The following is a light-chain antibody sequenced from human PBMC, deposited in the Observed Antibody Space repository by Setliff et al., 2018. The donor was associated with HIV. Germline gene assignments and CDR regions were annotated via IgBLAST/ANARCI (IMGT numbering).Light chain of an antibody. CDR2: EIT. V-gene: IGLV2-8*01. J-gene: IGLJ1*01. Sequence: QSALAQPPSASGSPGQSVTISCTGTSSDIGGYNYVSWYQQHPGKAPKLLIYEITKRPSGVPDRFSGSKSGNTASLTVSGLQAEDEGDYYCSSYAGSNNYVFGTGTKGTVL. CDR1: SSDIGGYNY. CDR3: SSYAGSNNYV.